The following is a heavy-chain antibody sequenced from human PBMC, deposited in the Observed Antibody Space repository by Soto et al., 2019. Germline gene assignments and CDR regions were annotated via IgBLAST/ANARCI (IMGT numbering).Heavy chain of an antibody. CDR1: GGSISSGGYS. CDR2: IYHSGST. J-gene: IGHJ6*02. V-gene: IGHV4-30-2*01. Sequence: SETLSLTCAVSGGSISSGGYSWSWTRQPPGKGLEWIGYIYHSGSTYYNPSLKSRVTISVDRSKNQFSLKLSSVTAADTAVYYCARVPDVWGQGTTVTVS. CDR3: ARVPDV.